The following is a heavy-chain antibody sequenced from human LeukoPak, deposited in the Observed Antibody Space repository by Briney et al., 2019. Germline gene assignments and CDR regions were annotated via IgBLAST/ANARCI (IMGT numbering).Heavy chain of an antibody. CDR3: ARDHIPRGYFDWDNWFDP. Sequence: SETLSLTCTVSGGSISSSSYYWGWLRQPPGTGLEWIGSIYYSGSTYYNPSLKSRVTISVNTSKNQFSLKMSSVTAAATAVYYCARDHIPRGYFDWDNWFDPWGQGTLVTVSS. CDR1: GGSISSSSYY. V-gene: IGHV4-39*07. CDR2: IYYSGST. D-gene: IGHD3-9*01. J-gene: IGHJ5*02.